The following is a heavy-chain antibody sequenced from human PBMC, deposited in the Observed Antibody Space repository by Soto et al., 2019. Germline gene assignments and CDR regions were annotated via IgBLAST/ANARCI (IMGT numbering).Heavy chain of an antibody. J-gene: IGHJ6*02. CDR2: IYPGDPDS. Sequence: YCVGCISQIHGKGLEWMGIIYPGDPDSRYSPSFQGQVTISADKSIITAYLQWRTLKASDTAMYYCARLVYWSSTGYYTNYYGIDVWGQGTTVSSP. V-gene: IGHV5-51*01. CDR3: ARLVYWSSTGYYTNYYGIDV. CDR1: YC. D-gene: IGHD2-2*02.